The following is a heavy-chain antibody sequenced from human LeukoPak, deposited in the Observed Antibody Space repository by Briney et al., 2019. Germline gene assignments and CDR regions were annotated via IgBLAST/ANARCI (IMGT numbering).Heavy chain of an antibody. V-gene: IGHV4-34*01. CDR2: INHSGST. CDR1: GGSFSGYY. J-gene: IGHJ4*02. CDR3: AGHRSSGWYYFDY. Sequence: PSETLSLTCAVYGGSFSGYYWSWIRQPPGKGLEWIGEINHSGSTNYNPSLKSRVTVSVDTSKNQFSLKLSSVTAADTAVYYCAGHRSSGWYYFDYWGQGTLVTVSS. D-gene: IGHD6-19*01.